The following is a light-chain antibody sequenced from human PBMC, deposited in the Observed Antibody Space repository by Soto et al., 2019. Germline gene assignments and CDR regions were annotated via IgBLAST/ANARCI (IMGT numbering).Light chain of an antibody. CDR2: DVF. Sequence: EIVLTQSPATLSLSTGERATLSCRASQSVDNYLAWYQQKPGQAPRLLIYDVFNRATGIPARFSGSGSGTDFTLTISSLEPEDFAVYYCQHRSNWPRTFGQGTKLEIK. CDR3: QHRSNWPRT. CDR1: QSVDNY. V-gene: IGKV3-11*01. J-gene: IGKJ2*01.